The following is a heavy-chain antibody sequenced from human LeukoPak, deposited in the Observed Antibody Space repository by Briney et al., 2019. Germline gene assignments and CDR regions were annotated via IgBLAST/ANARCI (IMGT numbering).Heavy chain of an antibody. J-gene: IGHJ6*02. CDR3: ARDRRVAVAGTGFLSGYYYYYGMDV. D-gene: IGHD6-19*01. Sequence: GRSLRLSCAASGFTFSTYTIHWVRQAPGKGLEWVAVISNDGHFKYYADSVKGRFTISRDNSKSTLFLQMNSLTIEDTAVYYCARDRRVAVAGTGFLSGYYYYYGMDVWGQGTTVTVSS. V-gene: IGHV3-30-3*01. CDR2: ISNDGHFK. CDR1: GFTFSTYT.